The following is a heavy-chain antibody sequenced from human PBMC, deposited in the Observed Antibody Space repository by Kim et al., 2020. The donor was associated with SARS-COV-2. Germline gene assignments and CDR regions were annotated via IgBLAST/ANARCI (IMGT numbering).Heavy chain of an antibody. CDR3: ARDFSYFVILSGYPDASGMDV. J-gene: IGHJ6*02. V-gene: IGHV3-21*01. CDR1: GFTFSSYS. D-gene: IGHD3-9*01. CDR2: ISSSSSYI. Sequence: GGSLRLSCAASGFTFSSYSMNWVRQAPGKGLEWVSSISSSSSYIYYADSVKGRFTISRDNAKNSLYLQMNSLRAEDTAVYYCARDFSYFVILSGYPDASGMDVWGQGTTVTVSS.